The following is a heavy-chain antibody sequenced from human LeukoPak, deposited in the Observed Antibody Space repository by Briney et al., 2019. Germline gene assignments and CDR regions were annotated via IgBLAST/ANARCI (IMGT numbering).Heavy chain of an antibody. D-gene: IGHD6-19*01. CDR3: ASGSSGWYGGYFDY. CDR1: GFTFSTYY. J-gene: IGHJ4*02. CDR2: ISRSSSTI. V-gene: IGHV3-48*01. Sequence: GGSLRLSCAASGFTFSTYYMNWVRQAPGKGLEWASYISRSSSTIYYAASVQGRFTISRDNAKNSLYLQMNSLRAEDTAVYYCASGSSGWYGGYFDYWGQGTLVTVSS.